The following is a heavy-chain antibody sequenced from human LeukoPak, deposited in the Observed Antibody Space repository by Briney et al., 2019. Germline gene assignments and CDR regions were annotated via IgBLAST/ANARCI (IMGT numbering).Heavy chain of an antibody. J-gene: IGHJ6*02. CDR3: AREGYDYGVERGEYGMDV. CDR2: IIPIFGTA. D-gene: IGHD4-17*01. Sequence: SVKVSCKASGGTFSSYAISWVRQAPGQGLEWMGGIIPIFGTANYAQKFQGRVTITADESTSTAYMELSSLRSEDTAVYYCAREGYDYGVERGEYGMDVWGQGTTVTASS. CDR1: GGTFSSYA. V-gene: IGHV1-69*13.